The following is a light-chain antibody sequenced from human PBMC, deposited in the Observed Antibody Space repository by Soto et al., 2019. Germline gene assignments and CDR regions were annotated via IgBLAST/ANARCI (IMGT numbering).Light chain of an antibody. V-gene: IGKV3-20*01. CDR1: QSVSSSF. J-gene: IGKJ2*01. CDR2: GAS. CDR3: QQYGDSPYT. Sequence: EIVLTQSPGNLSLSPGERATLSCRASQSVSSSFLAWYQQKPGQAPRLLIYGASGSATGIPDRFSGSGSGTDFTLTISRLELEDFAVYYCQQYGDSPYTFGQGTRLEIK.